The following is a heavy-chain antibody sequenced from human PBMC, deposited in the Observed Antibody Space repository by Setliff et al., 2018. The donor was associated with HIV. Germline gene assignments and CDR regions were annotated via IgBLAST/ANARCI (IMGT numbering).Heavy chain of an antibody. V-gene: IGHV1-2*02. D-gene: IGHD3-22*01. J-gene: IGHJ6*02. CDR2: INPNNGGT. CDR1: GYTFTGYY. CDR3: ASDFYDSSGYYGRARASYYYYGMDV. Sequence: ASVKVSCKASGYTFTGYYMHWVRQAPGQGLEWMGWINPNNGGTNYAQKFQGRVTITADKSTSTAYMELRSLRSDDTAVYYCASDFYDSSGYYGRARASYYYYGMDVWGQGTTVTVSS.